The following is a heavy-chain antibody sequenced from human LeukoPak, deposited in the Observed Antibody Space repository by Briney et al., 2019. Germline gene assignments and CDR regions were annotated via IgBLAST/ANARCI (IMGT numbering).Heavy chain of an antibody. Sequence: GGSLRLSCAASGFTFSSYVMHWVRQAPGKGLEWVAFIRYDGTNKYYADSVKGRFTISRDTSKNTLYLQMNSLRTEDTAVYYCAKDLGSSGCFDYWGQGTLVTVSS. CDR1: GFTFSSYV. V-gene: IGHV3-30*02. J-gene: IGHJ4*02. CDR2: IRYDGTNK. CDR3: AKDLGSSGCFDY. D-gene: IGHD6-19*01.